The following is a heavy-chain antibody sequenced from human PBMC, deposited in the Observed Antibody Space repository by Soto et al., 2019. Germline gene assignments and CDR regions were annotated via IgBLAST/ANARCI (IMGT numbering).Heavy chain of an antibody. D-gene: IGHD6-13*01. CDR1: GFTFSDYY. CDR2: ISSSTSHT. J-gene: IGHJ4*02. Sequence: QVQLVESGGGLVKPGGSLRLSCAVSGFTFSDYYMTWIRQAPGTGLEWVSYISSSTSHTNYEDSEKGRFTISRDNAKNSLFLQMNSLRAEDTAVYYCARGRGAAADYFDFWGQGTLVTVSS. V-gene: IGHV3-11*05. CDR3: ARGRGAAADYFDF.